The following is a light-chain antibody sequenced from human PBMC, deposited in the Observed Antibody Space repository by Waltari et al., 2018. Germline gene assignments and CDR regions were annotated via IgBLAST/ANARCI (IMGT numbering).Light chain of an antibody. V-gene: IGKV4-1*01. CDR3: HQYFAPPYT. J-gene: IGKJ2*01. Sequence: DIVMTQSPDSLTVSLGERATINCKSSHSLLYYSNNKNYISWYQQKPGQAPKLHIYWASTRDSGVPDRFSGSGSETDFTLTISSLQAEDVAVYHCHQYFAPPYTFGRGTKLEIK. CDR2: WAS. CDR1: HSLLYYSNNKNY.